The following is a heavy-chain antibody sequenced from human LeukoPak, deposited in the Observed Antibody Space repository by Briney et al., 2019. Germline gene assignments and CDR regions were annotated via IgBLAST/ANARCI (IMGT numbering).Heavy chain of an antibody. CDR2: ISYDASNK. D-gene: IGHD5-18*01. CDR1: GFTFSSSA. V-gene: IGHV3-30-3*01. J-gene: IGHJ4*02. Sequence: PGGSLRLSCAASGFTFSSSAMHWVRQAPGKGLEWVAVISYDASNKYYADSVKGRFTISRDNSKNTLYLQMNSLRAEDTAVYYCARDPDTAMATGFDYWGQGTLVTVSS. CDR3: ARDPDTAMATGFDY.